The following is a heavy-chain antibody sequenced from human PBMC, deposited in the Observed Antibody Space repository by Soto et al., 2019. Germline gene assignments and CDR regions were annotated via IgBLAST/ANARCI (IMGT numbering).Heavy chain of an antibody. V-gene: IGHV3-23*01. J-gene: IGHJ6*03. Sequence: PGGSLRLSCAASGFTFSSYSMSWVRQAPGKGLEWVSAISGSGGSTYYADSVKGRFTISRDNSKNTLYLQMNSLKAEDTAVYYFARDDFWGGYGYYYYYMDVWGKGTTVTVSS. CDR3: ARDDFWGGYGYYYYYMDV. CDR1: GFTFSSYS. CDR2: ISGSGGST. D-gene: IGHD3-3*01.